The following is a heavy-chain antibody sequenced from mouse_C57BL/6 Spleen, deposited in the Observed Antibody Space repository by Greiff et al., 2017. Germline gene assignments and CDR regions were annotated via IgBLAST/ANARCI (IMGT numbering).Heavy chain of an antibody. CDR3: APGEKYGGWFAY. V-gene: IGHV1-39*01. CDR2: INPNYGTT. Sequence: EVQLVESGPELVKPGASVKISCKASGYSFTDYNMNWVKQSNGKSLEWIGVINPNYGTTSYNQKFKGKATLTVDQSSSTAYMQLNSLTSEDSAVYYCAPGEKYGGWFAYWGQGTLVTVSA. CDR1: GYSFTDYN. D-gene: IGHD1-1*01. J-gene: IGHJ3*01.